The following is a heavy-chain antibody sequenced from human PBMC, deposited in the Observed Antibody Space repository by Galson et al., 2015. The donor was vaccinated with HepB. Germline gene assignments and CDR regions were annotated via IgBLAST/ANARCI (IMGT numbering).Heavy chain of an antibody. D-gene: IGHD2-2*01. CDR1: GFTFSSYG. J-gene: IGHJ6*04. V-gene: IGHV3-30*18. Sequence: SLRLSCAASGFTFSSYGMHWVRQAPGKGLEWVAVISYDGSNKYYADSVKGRFTISRDNSKNTLYLQMNSLRAEDTAVYYCAKGQHCSSTSCPLGVWGKGTTVTVSS. CDR3: AKGQHCSSTSCPLGV. CDR2: ISYDGSNK.